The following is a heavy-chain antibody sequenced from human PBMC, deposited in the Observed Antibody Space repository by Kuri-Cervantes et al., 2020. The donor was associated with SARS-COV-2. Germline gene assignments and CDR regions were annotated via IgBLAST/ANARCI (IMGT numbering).Heavy chain of an antibody. Sequence: GESLKISCVASGFTFSAYTLNWVRQAPGKGLEWVSSITRSSVYISYADSLKGRFTISRDNAKNSLYLQMNSLRAEDTAVYYCARSPDDGDYDPFDYWGQGTLVTVSS. CDR3: ARSPDDGDYDPFDY. J-gene: IGHJ4*02. V-gene: IGHV3-21*01. D-gene: IGHD4-17*01. CDR1: GFTFSAYT. CDR2: ITRSSVYI.